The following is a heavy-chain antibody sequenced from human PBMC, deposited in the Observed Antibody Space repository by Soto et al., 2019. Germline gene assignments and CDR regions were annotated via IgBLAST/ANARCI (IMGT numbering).Heavy chain of an antibody. D-gene: IGHD2-21*02. V-gene: IGHV4-30-2*01. CDR1: GGSISSGFYS. CDR3: ARGSDGVWNLFDP. CDR2: IYNSGNT. Sequence: PSETLSLTCAVSGGSISSGFYSWSWIRQPPGQGLEWIGYIYNSGNTYYNPSLMSRVTISVDRSQNHFSLKLTSVTAADTAVYYCARGSDGVWNLFDPPGQTPQFTVSS. J-gene: IGHJ5*02.